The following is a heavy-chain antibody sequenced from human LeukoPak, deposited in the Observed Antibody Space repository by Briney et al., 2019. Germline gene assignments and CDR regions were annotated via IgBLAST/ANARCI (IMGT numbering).Heavy chain of an antibody. CDR3: ARRTRGATVAFDI. CDR1: GGSFSGYY. Sequence: SETLSLTCAVYGGSFSGYYWGWIRHPPGKRLEWIGSVYYSGSTYYNPPLKSRVTISVDTSKNEFSLKLSSVTAADTTMYYCARRTRGATVAFDIWGQGTMVTVSS. J-gene: IGHJ3*02. V-gene: IGHV4-39*01. D-gene: IGHD1-26*01. CDR2: VYYSGST.